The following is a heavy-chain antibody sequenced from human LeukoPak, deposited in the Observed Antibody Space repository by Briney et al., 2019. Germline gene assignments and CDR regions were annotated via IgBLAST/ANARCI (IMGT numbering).Heavy chain of an antibody. CDR1: GFTVSSNY. D-gene: IGHD4-17*01. Sequence: GGSLRLSCAASGFTVSSNYMSWVRQAPGKGLEWVSVIYSGGSTYCADSVKGRFTISRDNSKNTLYLQMNSLRAEDTAVYYCATVLPTSRSGNGDSKYYYYYYMDVWGKGTTVTVSS. CDR3: ATVLPTSRSGNGDSKYYYYYYMDV. CDR2: IYSGGST. J-gene: IGHJ6*03. V-gene: IGHV3-53*01.